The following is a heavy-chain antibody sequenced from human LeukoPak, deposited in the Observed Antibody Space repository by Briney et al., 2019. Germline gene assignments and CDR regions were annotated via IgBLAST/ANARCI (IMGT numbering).Heavy chain of an antibody. V-gene: IGHV3-11*01. CDR3: ASEPYSGYDYYYYMDV. J-gene: IGHJ6*03. CDR2: INTIGSTV. CDR1: GFTFSDYH. Sequence: GGSLRLSCAASGFTFSDYHMSWIRQAPGKGLEWVSYINTIGSTVYYADSVKGRFTVSRDNAKNSLYLQMNSLSAEDTAVYYCASEPYSGYDYYYYMDVWGKGTTVTVSS. D-gene: IGHD5-12*01.